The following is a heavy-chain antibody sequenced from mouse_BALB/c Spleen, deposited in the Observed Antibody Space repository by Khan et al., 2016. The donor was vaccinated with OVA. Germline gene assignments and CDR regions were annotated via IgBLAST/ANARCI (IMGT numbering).Heavy chain of an antibody. CDR2: INPSNGYT. CDR3: VRDGAYHRNDGWFAY. Sequence: QVQLQQSGAELARPGASVKMSCKASGYTFTSYTIHWIKKRPGQGLEWIGYINPSNGYTNYNHKFKDKATLTTDKSSTTAYLQLSSLASDDSAVYNCVRDGAYHRNDGWFAYWGQGTLVTVSA. D-gene: IGHD2-14*01. V-gene: IGHV1-4*01. CDR1: GYTFTSYT. J-gene: IGHJ3*01.